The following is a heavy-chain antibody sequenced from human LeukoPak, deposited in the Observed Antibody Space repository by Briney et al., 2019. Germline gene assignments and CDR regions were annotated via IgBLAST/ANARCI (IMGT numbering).Heavy chain of an antibody. CDR2: ISWNSGSI. CDR3: AKDVGSSGWYYFDY. V-gene: IGHV3-9*03. Sequence: PGGSLRLSCAASGFTFSSYGMHWVRQAPGKGLEWVSGISWNSGSIGYADSVKGRFTISRDNAKNSLYLQMNSLRAEDMALYYCAKDVGSSGWYYFDYWGQGTLVTVSS. D-gene: IGHD6-19*01. J-gene: IGHJ4*02. CDR1: GFTFSSYG.